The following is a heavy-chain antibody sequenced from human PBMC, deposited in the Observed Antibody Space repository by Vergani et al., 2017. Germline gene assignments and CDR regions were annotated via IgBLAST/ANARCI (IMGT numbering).Heavy chain of an antibody. CDR2: IRSDGSNK. CDR1: GFTFRHYG. CDR3: AKAEYGSGTYPAWALDS. D-gene: IGHD3-10*01. V-gene: IGHV3-30*02. J-gene: IGHJ4*02. Sequence: QVQLVESGGGVVQPGGSLRLSCAASGFTFRHYGMSWVRQAPGKGLDWVAFIRSDGSNKYYVESVKGRFAISRDNSKNTLSLQMNSLRAEDTAVYYCAKAEYGSGTYPAWALDSWGQGALVTVSS.